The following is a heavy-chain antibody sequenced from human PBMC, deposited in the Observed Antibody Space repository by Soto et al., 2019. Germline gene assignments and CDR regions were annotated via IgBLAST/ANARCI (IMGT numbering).Heavy chain of an antibody. J-gene: IGHJ4*02. Sequence: SETLSLTCAVYGGSFSGYYWSWIRQPPGKGLEWIGEINHSGSTNYNPSLKSRVTISVDTSKNQFSLKLSSVTAADTAVYYCARFRVCSGGSCYSDYWGQGTLVTVSS. CDR2: INHSGST. V-gene: IGHV4-34*01. D-gene: IGHD2-15*01. CDR3: ARFRVCSGGSCYSDY. CDR1: GGSFSGYY.